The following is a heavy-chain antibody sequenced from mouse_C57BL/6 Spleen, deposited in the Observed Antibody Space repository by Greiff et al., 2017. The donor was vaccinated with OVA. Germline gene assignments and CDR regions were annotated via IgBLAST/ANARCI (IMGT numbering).Heavy chain of an antibody. CDR2: INPNNGGT. Sequence: EVKLQQSGPELVTPGASVKISCKASGYTFTDYYMNWVKQSHGKSLEWIGDINPNNGGTSYNQKFKGKATLTVDKSSSTAYMQLRSLTSEDSAVYYCARRDYEAMDYWGQGTSVTVSA. J-gene: IGHJ4*01. CDR3: ARRDYEAMDY. CDR1: GYTFTDYY. V-gene: IGHV1-26*01.